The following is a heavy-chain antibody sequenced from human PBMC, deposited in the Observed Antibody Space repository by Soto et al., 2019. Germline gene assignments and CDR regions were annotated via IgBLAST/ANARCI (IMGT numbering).Heavy chain of an antibody. CDR2: IYYSGST. CDR1: GGSISSYY. J-gene: IGHJ5*02. Sequence: QVQLQESGPGLVKPSETLSLTCTVSGGSISSYYWSWIRQPPGKGLEWIGYIYYSGSTNYNPSLKSLVTISVEPSKNQFSLKLSSVTAADTAVYYCARVWKGLLWFGEKGGWFDPWGQGTLVTVSS. D-gene: IGHD3-10*01. CDR3: ARVWKGLLWFGEKGGWFDP. V-gene: IGHV4-59*01.